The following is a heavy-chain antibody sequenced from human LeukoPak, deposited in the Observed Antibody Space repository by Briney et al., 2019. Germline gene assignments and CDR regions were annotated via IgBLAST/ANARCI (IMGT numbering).Heavy chain of an antibody. CDR1: GGSISSSSYY. J-gene: IGHJ4*02. CDR2: IYYSGST. D-gene: IGHD3-22*01. CDR3: ARDIVYDSSGYWTD. Sequence: SETLSLTCTVSGGSISSSSYYWGWIRQPPGKGLEWIGSIYYSGSTYYNPSLKSRVTISVDTSKNQLSLKLSSVTAADTAVYYCARDIVYDSSGYWTDWGQGALATVSS. V-gene: IGHV4-39*07.